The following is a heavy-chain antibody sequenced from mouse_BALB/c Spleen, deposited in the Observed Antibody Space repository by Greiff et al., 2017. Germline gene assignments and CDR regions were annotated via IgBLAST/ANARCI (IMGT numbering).Heavy chain of an antibody. CDR2: INPSTGYT. CDR1: GYTFTSYW. V-gene: IGHV1-7*01. J-gene: IGHJ2*01. CDR3: AMEDGYYADY. D-gene: IGHD2-3*01. Sequence: VQLQESGAELAKPGASVKMSCKASGYTFTSYWMHWVKQRPGQGLEWIGYINPSTGYTEYNQKFKDKATLTADKSSSTAYMQLSSLTSEDSAVYYCAMEDGYYADYWGQGTTLTVSS.